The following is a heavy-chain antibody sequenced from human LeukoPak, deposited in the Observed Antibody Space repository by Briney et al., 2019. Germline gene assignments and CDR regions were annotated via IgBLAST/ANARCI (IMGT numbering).Heavy chain of an antibody. Sequence: PGGSLRLSCAASGITFGNNWMHWVRQGPGKGLVWISRINSDGGGAIYADSVKGRFTVSRDNAKNTLYLQMNSLRAEDTAVYYCARDRPQKIFGVVHSSLDAFDIWGQGTMVTVSS. D-gene: IGHD3-3*01. CDR3: ARDRPQKIFGVVHSSLDAFDI. CDR2: INSDGGGA. J-gene: IGHJ3*02. CDR1: GITFGNNW. V-gene: IGHV3-74*01.